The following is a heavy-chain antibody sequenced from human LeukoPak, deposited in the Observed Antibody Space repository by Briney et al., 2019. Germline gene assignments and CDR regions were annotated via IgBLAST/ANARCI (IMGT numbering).Heavy chain of an antibody. J-gene: IGHJ4*02. V-gene: IGHV5-10-1*01. CDR1: GYSFTSYW. Sequence: GESLKISCKGSGYSFTSYWISWVRQMPGKGLEWMGRIDPSDSYTNYSPSFQGHVTISADKSISTAYLQWSSLKASDTAMCCCARQRVAGRYYFDYWGQGTLVTVSS. CDR3: ARQRVAGRYYFDY. D-gene: IGHD6-19*01. CDR2: IDPSDSYT.